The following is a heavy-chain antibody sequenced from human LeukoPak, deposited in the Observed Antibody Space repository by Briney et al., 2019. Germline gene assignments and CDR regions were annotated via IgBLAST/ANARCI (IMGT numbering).Heavy chain of an antibody. CDR1: GYTFTSYG. Sequence: ASVKVSCKASGYTFTSYGISWVRQAPGQGLEWMGWINPNSGGTNYAQKFQGRVTMTRDTSISTAYMELSRLRSDDTAVYYCARQGDLTYLDYWGQGTLVTVSS. V-gene: IGHV1-2*02. D-gene: IGHD3-16*01. J-gene: IGHJ4*02. CDR3: ARQGDLTYLDY. CDR2: INPNSGGT.